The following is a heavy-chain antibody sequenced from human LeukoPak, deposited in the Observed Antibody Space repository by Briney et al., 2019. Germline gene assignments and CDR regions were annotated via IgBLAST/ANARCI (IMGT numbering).Heavy chain of an antibody. CDR1: GFTFGDYA. D-gene: IGHD3-22*01. CDR3: TRAQGPYYYDSSGYPY. V-gene: IGHV3-49*04. CDR2: IRSKAYGGTT. J-gene: IGHJ4*02. Sequence: PGRSLRLSCTASGFTFGDYAMSWVRQAPGKGLEWVGFIRSKAYGGTTEYAASVKGRFTISRDDSKSIAYLQMNSLKTEDTAVYYCTRAQGPYYYDSSGYPYWGQGTLVTVSS.